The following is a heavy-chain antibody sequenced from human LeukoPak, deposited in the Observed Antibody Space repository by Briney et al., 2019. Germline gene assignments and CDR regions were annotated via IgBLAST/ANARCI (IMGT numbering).Heavy chain of an antibody. CDR3: ARESYSYPYYYYYNMDV. Sequence: VGSLRLSCAASGFTFSSYSMNWVRQAPGKGLEWVSSISISSSYIYYADSVKGRFTISIDNAKNSLYLQMNSLRAEDTAVYYCARESYSYPYYYYYNMDVWGKGTTVTVSS. V-gene: IGHV3-21*01. CDR2: ISISSSYI. D-gene: IGHD5-18*01. J-gene: IGHJ6*03. CDR1: GFTFSSYS.